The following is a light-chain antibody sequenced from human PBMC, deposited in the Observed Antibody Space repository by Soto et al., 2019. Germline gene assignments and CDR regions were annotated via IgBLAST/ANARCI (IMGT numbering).Light chain of an antibody. V-gene: IGKV3D-20*01. CDR3: QRYGSAPIT. CDR1: QSVSSSY. CDR2: DAS. Sequence: EIVLTQSPATLSLSPGERATLSCGASQSVSSSYLAWYQQKPGLAPRLLIYDASSRATGIPERFSGSGSGTDFTLTILRVEPEDFAVYYCQRYGSAPITFGQGTRLDIK. J-gene: IGKJ5*01.